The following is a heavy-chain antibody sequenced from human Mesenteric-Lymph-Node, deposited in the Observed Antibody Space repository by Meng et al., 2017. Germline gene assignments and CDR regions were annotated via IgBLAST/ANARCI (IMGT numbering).Heavy chain of an antibody. V-gene: IGHV3-74*01. CDR3: ARDGPGFDY. J-gene: IGHJ4*02. CDR2: INSDGSST. Sequence: GESLKISCAASGFTFDDYAMHWVRQAPGKGLVWVSRINSDGSSTSYADSVKGRFTISRDNAKNTLYLQMNSLRAEDTAVYYCARDGPGFDYWGQGTLVTVSS. D-gene: IGHD3-10*01. CDR1: GFTFDDYA.